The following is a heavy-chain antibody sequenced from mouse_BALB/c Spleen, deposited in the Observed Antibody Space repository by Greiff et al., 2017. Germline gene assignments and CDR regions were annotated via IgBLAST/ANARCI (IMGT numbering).Heavy chain of an antibody. CDR3: ARATARAHFDY. D-gene: IGHD3-2*01. CDR2: IDPFNGGT. Sequence: EVQLQQSGPELMKPGASVKISCKASGYSFTSYYMHWVKQSHGKSLEWIGYIDPFNGGTSYNQKFKGKATLTVDKSSSTAYMHLSSLTSEDSAVYYCARATARAHFDYWGQGTTLTVSS. J-gene: IGHJ2*01. V-gene: IGHV1-28*01. CDR1: GYSFTSYY.